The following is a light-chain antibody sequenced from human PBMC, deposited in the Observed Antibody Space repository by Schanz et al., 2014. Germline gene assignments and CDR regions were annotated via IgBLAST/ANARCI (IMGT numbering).Light chain of an antibody. V-gene: IGLV2-14*01. CDR2: DVF. CDR3: SSYTSGSTRV. Sequence: QSALTQPASMSGSPGQSITISCNGSSSDIGGYDYVSWYRQYPGKAPKLMIYDVFNRPSGVSHRFTGSKSDNTATLTISGLQAEDEAVYYCSSYTSGSTRVFGGGTKLTVL. CDR1: SSDIGGYDY. J-gene: IGLJ3*02.